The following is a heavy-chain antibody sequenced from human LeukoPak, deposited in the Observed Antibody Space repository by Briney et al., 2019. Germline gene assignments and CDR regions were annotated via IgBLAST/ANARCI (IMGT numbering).Heavy chain of an antibody. Sequence: GGSLRLSCAASGFTFDDYGLSWVRQAPGKGLEWVSGINWNGGSTTYVDSVKGRFTISRDNSKNTLYLQMNSLRAEDTAVYYCARGPSGYHNTGGQGTLVTVSS. CDR2: INWNGGST. J-gene: IGHJ4*02. D-gene: IGHD5-12*01. CDR1: GFTFDDYG. CDR3: ARGPSGYHNT. V-gene: IGHV3-20*04.